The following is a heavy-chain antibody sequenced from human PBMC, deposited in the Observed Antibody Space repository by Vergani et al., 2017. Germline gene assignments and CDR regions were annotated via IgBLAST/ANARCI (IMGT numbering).Heavy chain of an antibody. Sequence: QVQLQESGPRLVKPSQTLSLTCTVSGGSIVSGNYYWTWIRQPAGKGLEWIGRFYTGGRANYNPSFKSRVTISLDTSSNQFSLNLQSVTAADTAVYYCARDYASSIYYTNDAFDIWGRGTKVTVSS. CDR1: GGSIVSGNYY. CDR2: FYTGGRA. V-gene: IGHV4-61*02. J-gene: IGHJ3*02. D-gene: IGHD2-8*01. CDR3: ARDYASSIYYTNDAFDI.